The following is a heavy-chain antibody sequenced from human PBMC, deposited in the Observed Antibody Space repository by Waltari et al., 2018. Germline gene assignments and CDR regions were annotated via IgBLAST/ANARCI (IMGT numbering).Heavy chain of an antibody. CDR2: IYHTGNT. CDR1: RFSISSTYF. Sequence: QVQLQESGPGLVRPSETLSLTCTVSRFSISSTYFWGWVRQPPGRGLEWIGSIYHTGNTYYNPSLKSRLTLSVDTSKNQFSLKLSHVTAADTAVYYCGRAIAVSGVNSWGQGTLVTVSS. V-gene: IGHV4-38-2*02. J-gene: IGHJ4*02. D-gene: IGHD6-19*01. CDR3: GRAIAVSGVNS.